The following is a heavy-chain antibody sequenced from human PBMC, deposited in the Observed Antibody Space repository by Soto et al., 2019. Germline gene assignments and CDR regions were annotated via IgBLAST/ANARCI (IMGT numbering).Heavy chain of an antibody. CDR3: ARGGYCSGGSCYKGWEGLTYYYYYMDV. CDR2: INHSGST. Sequence: QVQLQQWGAGLLKPSETLSLTCAVYGGSFSGYYWSWIRQPPGKGLEWIGEINHSGSTNYNPSLKSRVSISVDTSKNQFSLKLSSVTAADTAVYYCARGGYCSGGSCYKGWEGLTYYYYYMDVWGKGTTVTVSS. CDR1: GGSFSGYY. J-gene: IGHJ6*03. D-gene: IGHD2-15*01. V-gene: IGHV4-34*01.